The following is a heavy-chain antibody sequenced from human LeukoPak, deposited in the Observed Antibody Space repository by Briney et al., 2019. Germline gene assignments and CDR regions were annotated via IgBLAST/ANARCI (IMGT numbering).Heavy chain of an antibody. CDR3: AGDPENRWRD. Sequence: GGSPRLSCAASGFTFSLYSMNWVRQAPGKGLEWISYISSSSSTIYYADSVKGRFTISRDNAKSSIYLQMNGLRAEDTAVYYCAGDPENRWRDWGQGTLVTVSS. CDR1: GFTFSLYS. J-gene: IGHJ4*02. D-gene: IGHD1-1*01. V-gene: IGHV3-48*04. CDR2: ISSSSSTI.